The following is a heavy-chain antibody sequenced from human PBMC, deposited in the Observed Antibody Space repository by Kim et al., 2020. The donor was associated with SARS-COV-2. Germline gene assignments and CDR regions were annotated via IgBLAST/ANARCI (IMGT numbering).Heavy chain of an antibody. J-gene: IGHJ4*02. CDR1: GFTFSRRA. D-gene: IGHD6-19*01. Sequence: GGSLRLSCAASGFTFSRRAMSWVRQVPGKGLEWIASVNNNNNPYYADSVKGRFTVSRDITKDTLYLQMNSLRADDTALYYCAQDHPSSGWPTFDSWGQGT. CDR2: VNNNNNP. CDR3: AQDHPSSGWPTFDS. V-gene: IGHV3-23*05.